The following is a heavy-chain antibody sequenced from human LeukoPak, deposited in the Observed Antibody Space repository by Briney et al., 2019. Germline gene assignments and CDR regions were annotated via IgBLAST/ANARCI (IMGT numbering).Heavy chain of an antibody. CDR1: GGSISSSSYY. Sequence: PSETLSLTCSVSGGSISSSSYYWGWIRQPPGTGLEWIGNIYYSGSTYYNPSLKSRVTISVDTSKNQFSLKLSSVTAADTAVYYCARHAYRSSYSDYWGLGTLVTVSS. CDR3: ARHAYRSSYSDY. D-gene: IGHD6-6*01. V-gene: IGHV4-39*01. J-gene: IGHJ4*02. CDR2: IYYSGST.